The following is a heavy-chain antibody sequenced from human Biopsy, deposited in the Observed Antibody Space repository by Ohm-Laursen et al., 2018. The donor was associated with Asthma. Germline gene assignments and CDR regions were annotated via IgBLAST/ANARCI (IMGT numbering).Heavy chain of an antibody. D-gene: IGHD2-21*02. CDR2: VYYSGST. J-gene: IGHJ4*02. CDR3: ARGVDRVTGLLDHFDS. CDR1: GGSISRDY. Sequence: GTLSLTCTVSGGSISRDYWSWIRQPPGKGLESIGHVYYSGSTNYNPSLKSRVTISIDASKNQFSLKLTSVTAADTAVYYCARGVDRVTGLLDHFDSWGQGTLVTVSS. V-gene: IGHV4-59*01.